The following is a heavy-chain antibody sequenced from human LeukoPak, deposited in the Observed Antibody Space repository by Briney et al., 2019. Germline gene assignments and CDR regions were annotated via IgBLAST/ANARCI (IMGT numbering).Heavy chain of an antibody. V-gene: IGHV3-30-3*01. D-gene: IGHD6-6*01. CDR2: ISYDGSNK. CDR1: GFTFSSYA. Sequence: PGRSLRLSCAASGFTFSSYAMHWVRQAPGKGLEWVAVISYDGSNKYYADSVKGRFTISRDNSKNTLYLQMNSLRAEDTAVYYCAKDFSSSSHYYGMDVWGQGTTVTVSS. CDR3: AKDFSSSSHYYGMDV. J-gene: IGHJ6*02.